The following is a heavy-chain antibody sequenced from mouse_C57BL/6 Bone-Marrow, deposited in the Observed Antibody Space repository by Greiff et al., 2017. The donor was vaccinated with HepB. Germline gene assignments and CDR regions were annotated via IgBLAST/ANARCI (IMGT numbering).Heavy chain of an antibody. J-gene: IGHJ4*01. CDR1: GYTFTSYW. D-gene: IGHD1-1*01. Sequence: VKLLESGTELVKPGASVKLSCKASGYTFTSYWMHWVKQRPGQGLEWIGNINPSNGGTNYNEKFKSKATLTADKSSSTAYMQLSSLTSEDSAVYYCARNYYGSSHYYAMDYWGQGTSVTVSS. CDR2: INPSNGGT. V-gene: IGHV1-53*01. CDR3: ARNYYGSSHYYAMDY.